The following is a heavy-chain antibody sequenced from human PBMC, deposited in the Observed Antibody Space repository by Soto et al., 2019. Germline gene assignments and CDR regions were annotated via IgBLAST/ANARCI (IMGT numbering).Heavy chain of an antibody. Sequence: EVQLLESGGGLVQPGGSLRLSCAASGFTFSSYAMSWVRQAPGKGLEWVSAISGSGGSTYYDTSVKGRFTSSIDNSKNTLYLQMNSLRAEDTAVYYCAKGAPGGWYQLLCDYWGQGTLVTVSS. D-gene: IGHD2-2*01. J-gene: IGHJ4*02. CDR1: GFTFSSYA. V-gene: IGHV3-23*01. CDR2: ISGSGGST. CDR3: AKGAPGGWYQLLCDY.